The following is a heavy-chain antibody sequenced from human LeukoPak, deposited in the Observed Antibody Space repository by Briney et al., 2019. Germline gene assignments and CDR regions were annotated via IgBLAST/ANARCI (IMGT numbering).Heavy chain of an antibody. V-gene: IGHV4-30-2*01. CDR1: GGSISSGGYS. CDR2: IYHSGST. J-gene: IGHJ5*02. D-gene: IGHD3-22*01. Sequence: PSQTLSLTCAVSGGSISSGGYSWSWIRQPPGKGLVWIGYIYHSGSTYYNPSLKSRVTISVDRSKNQFSLKLSSVTAADTAVYYCARARGIFDSSGMFDPWGQGTLVTVSS. CDR3: ARARGIFDSSGMFDP.